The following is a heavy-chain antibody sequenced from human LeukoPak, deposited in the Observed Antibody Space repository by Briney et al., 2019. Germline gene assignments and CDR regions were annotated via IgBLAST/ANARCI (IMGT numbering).Heavy chain of an antibody. Sequence: PGGSLRLSCAASGFTFSDNYMTWVRQAPGKGLEWLSYISGNGGVIQYADSVKGRFIISRDNAKNSMFLQMNSLRAEDTAVYYCVRDQGGAVSYWGQGTLVTVSS. J-gene: IGHJ4*02. D-gene: IGHD3-16*01. V-gene: IGHV3-11*04. CDR2: ISGNGGVI. CDR1: GFTFSDNY. CDR3: VRDQGGAVSY.